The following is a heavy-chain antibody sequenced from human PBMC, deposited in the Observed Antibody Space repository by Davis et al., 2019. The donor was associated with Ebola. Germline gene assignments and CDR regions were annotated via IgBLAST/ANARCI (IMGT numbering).Heavy chain of an antibody. CDR2: IIPIFGTA. J-gene: IGHJ5*02. CDR1: GGTFSSYA. D-gene: IGHD3-10*01. Sequence: SVKVSCKASGGTFSSYAISWVRQAPGQGLEWMGGIIPIFGTANYAQKFQGRVTITADESTRTAHMEVSRLRSEETAVYYCARGYYGGLSHNWFDPWGQGTLVTVSS. V-gene: IGHV1-69*13. CDR3: ARGYYGGLSHNWFDP.